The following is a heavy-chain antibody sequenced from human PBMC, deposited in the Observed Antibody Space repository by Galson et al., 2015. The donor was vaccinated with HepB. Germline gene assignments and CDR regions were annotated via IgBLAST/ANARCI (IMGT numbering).Heavy chain of an antibody. CDR1: ACTVGDSA. J-gene: IGHJ4*02. CDR3: TRDEDYEYLWGSWFEY. CDR2: IRGEGYGATP. Sequence: SLRLSCAASACTVGDSARSWFRQAPGKGLEWIGFIRGEGYGATPAYAASVRGRFTISRDDSRSIAYLQMNSLKTEDTAVYYCTRDEDYEYLWGSWFEYWGQGTLATVSS. V-gene: IGHV3-49*03. D-gene: IGHD3-16*01.